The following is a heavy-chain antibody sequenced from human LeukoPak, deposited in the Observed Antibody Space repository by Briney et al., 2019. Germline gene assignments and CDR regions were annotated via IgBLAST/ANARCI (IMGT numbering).Heavy chain of an antibody. CDR2: ISYDGSNK. D-gene: IGHD2-21*02. J-gene: IGHJ4*02. V-gene: IGHV3-30-3*01. CDR3: ARGRGLYCGGDCYSVGY. Sequence: GGSLRLSCAASGFAFSSYAMHWVRQAPGKGLEWVAVISYDGSNKYYADSVKGRFTISRDNSKNTLYLQMNSLRAEDTAVYYCARGRGLYCGGDCYSVGYWGQGTLVTVSS. CDR1: GFAFSSYA.